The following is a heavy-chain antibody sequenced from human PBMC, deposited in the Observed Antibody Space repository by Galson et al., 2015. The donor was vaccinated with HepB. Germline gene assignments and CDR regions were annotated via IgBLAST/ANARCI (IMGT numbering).Heavy chain of an antibody. J-gene: IGHJ6*02. CDR1: GFTFSSYG. D-gene: IGHD3-9*01. Sequence: LRLSCAASGFTFSSYGMHWVRQAPGKGLEWVAVIWYDGSNKYYADSVKGRFTISRDNSKNTLYLQMNSLRAEDTAVYYCARDGNDILTGYYSYYYYGMDVWGQGTTVTVSS. CDR2: IWYDGSNK. CDR3: ARDGNDILTGYYSYYYYGMDV. V-gene: IGHV3-33*01.